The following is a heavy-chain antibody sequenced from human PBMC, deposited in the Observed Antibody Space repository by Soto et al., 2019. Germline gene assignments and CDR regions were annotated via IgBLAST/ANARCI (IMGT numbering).Heavy chain of an antibody. J-gene: IGHJ3*02. Sequence: GGSLRLSCAASGFTFSDYAMHWVRQAPGKGLEWVAVVSHDGSNKYYADSVKGRFTISRDNSKNTLYVQMNSLRAEDTAIYYCARKGPPRDAFDIWGQGTMVTVSS. CDR3: ARKGPPRDAFDI. CDR1: GFTFSDYA. CDR2: VSHDGSNK. V-gene: IGHV3-33*08.